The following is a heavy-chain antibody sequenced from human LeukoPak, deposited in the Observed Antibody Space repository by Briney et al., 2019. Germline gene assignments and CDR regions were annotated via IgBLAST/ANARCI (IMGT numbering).Heavy chain of an antibody. V-gene: IGHV3-21*01. J-gene: IGHJ4*02. CDR3: ARSTRSSGSPLDY. Sequence: GGSLRLSCAASGFTFSSYWMSWVRQAPGKGLEWVSSISSSSSYIYYADSVKGRFTISRDNAKNSLYLQMNSLRAEDTAVYYCARSTRSSGSPLDYWGQGTLVTVSS. D-gene: IGHD3-22*01. CDR1: GFTFSSYW. CDR2: ISSSSSYI.